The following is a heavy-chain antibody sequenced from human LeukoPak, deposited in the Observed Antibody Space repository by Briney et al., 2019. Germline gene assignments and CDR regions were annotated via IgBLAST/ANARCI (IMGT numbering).Heavy chain of an antibody. CDR3: ARHLGTVVTPPFDY. D-gene: IGHD4-23*01. CDR2: MNPNSGNT. Sequence: ASVKVSCKASGYTFTSYYMHWVRQAPGQGLEWMGWMNPNSGNTGYAQKFQGRVTMTRNTSIRTAYMELSSLRSEDTAVYYSARHLGTVVTPPFDYWGQGTLVTVSS. V-gene: IGHV1-8*02. CDR1: GYTFTSYY. J-gene: IGHJ4*02.